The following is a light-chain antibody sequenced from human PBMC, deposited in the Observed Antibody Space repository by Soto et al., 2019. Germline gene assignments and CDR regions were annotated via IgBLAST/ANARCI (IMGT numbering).Light chain of an antibody. V-gene: IGKV3-20*01. CDR2: GSS. CDR1: QSVSSSY. J-gene: IGKJ1*01. Sequence: ETVLTQSPGTLSLSPGERATLSCRASQSVSSSYLAWYQQKPGQAPRLLIYGSSSRATGIPDRFSGSGSGTDFTLTISRLEPEDFAVYYCQQYGISWTFGQGTNVEIK. CDR3: QQYGISWT.